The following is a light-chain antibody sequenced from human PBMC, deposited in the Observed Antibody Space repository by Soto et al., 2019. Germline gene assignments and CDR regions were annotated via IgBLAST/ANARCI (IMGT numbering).Light chain of an antibody. CDR3: QQRAAWPLT. CDR2: DAS. CDR1: QSVRGF. Sequence: EIVLTQSPATLSLSPGERATLSCRASQSVRGFLAWYQQKPGQAPRLLIYDASNRASGIPARFSGSGSGTDCTLTISSLEPEDFAVYYCQQRAAWPLTFGGGTKVEIK. V-gene: IGKV3-11*01. J-gene: IGKJ4*01.